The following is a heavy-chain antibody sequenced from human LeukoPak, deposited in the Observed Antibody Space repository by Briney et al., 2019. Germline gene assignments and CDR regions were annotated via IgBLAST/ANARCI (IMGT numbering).Heavy chain of an antibody. CDR3: ASRNWFDP. CDR1: GGSFSGYY. Sequence: PSETLSLTCAVYGGSFSGYYWSWTRQPPGKGLEWIGEINHSGSTNYNPSLKSRVTISVDTSKNQFSLKLSSVTAADTAVYYCASRNWFDPWGQGTLVTVSS. J-gene: IGHJ5*02. V-gene: IGHV4-34*01. CDR2: INHSGST.